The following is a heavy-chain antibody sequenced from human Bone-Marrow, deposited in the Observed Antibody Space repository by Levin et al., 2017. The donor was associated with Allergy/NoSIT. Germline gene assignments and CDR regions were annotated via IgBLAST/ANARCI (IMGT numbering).Heavy chain of an antibody. CDR1: GFTFSSYA. D-gene: IGHD6-19*01. CDR2: ISYDGSNK. J-gene: IGHJ5*02. V-gene: IGHV3-30-3*01. CDR3: ARDGESGWYGDWFDP. Sequence: LSLTCAASGFTFSSYAMHWVRPAPGKGLEWVAVISYDGSNKYYADSVKGRFTISRDNSKNTLYLQMNSLRAEDTAVYYCARDGESGWYGDWFDPWGQGTLVTVSS.